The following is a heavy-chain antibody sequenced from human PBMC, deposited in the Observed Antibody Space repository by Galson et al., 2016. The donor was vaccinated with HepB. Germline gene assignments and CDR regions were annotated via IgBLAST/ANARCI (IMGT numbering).Heavy chain of an antibody. V-gene: IGHV1-69*06. CDR1: GGTFSSYG. CDR2: IIPIFGTA. CDR3: ARTANYDILTGYYLYYFDY. J-gene: IGHJ4*02. D-gene: IGHD3-9*01. Sequence: SVKVSCKASGGTFSSYGVNWVRQAPGQGLEWVGGIIPIFGTANYAQKFQGRVTITADKSTGTAYMELSSLRSEDTAVYYCARTANYDILTGYYLYYFDYWGQGTLVTVSS.